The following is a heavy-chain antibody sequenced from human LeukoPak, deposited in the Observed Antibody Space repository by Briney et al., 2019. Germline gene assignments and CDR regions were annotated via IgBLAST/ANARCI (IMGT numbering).Heavy chain of an antibody. CDR1: GGSISSGSYY. Sequence: PSETLSLTCTVSGGSISSGSYYWSWIRQPAWKGLEWIGRIYTSGSTNYNPSLKSRVTISVDTSKNQFSLKLSSVTAADTAVYYCARLLWDDAFDIWGQGTMVTVSS. CDR2: IYTSGST. CDR3: ARLLWDDAFDI. D-gene: IGHD3-10*01. J-gene: IGHJ3*02. V-gene: IGHV4-61*02.